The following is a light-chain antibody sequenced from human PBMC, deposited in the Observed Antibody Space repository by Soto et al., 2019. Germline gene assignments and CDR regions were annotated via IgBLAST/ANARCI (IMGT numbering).Light chain of an antibody. Sequence: EIVLTQSPATLSLSPGERATLSCRASQSLSTYLAWYQQKPGHAPSLLIYDASYRATGIPDRFSGSGSGTDFTLTISRLEPEDFAVYYCQQYGSSPEWTFGQGTKVDIK. CDR1: QSLSTY. CDR3: QQYGSSPEWT. V-gene: IGKV3-20*01. CDR2: DAS. J-gene: IGKJ1*01.